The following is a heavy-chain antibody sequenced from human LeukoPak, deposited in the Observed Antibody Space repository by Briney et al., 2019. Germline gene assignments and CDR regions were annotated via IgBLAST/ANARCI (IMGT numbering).Heavy chain of an antibody. Sequence: PGGSLRLSCAASGFIFSNNIMNWVRQAPGKGLEWVSVISADGGDIYYADSVNGRFTISRDNSKNTPHLQMDSLRAEDTAVYYCAKDPPHSDRSIYSDNSWGQGTLVTVSS. V-gene: IGHV3-23*01. D-gene: IGHD3-22*01. CDR3: AKDPPHSDRSIYSDNS. CDR1: GFIFSNNI. J-gene: IGHJ4*02. CDR2: ISADGGDI.